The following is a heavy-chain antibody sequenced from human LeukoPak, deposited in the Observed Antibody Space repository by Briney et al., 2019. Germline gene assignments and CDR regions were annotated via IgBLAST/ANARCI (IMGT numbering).Heavy chain of an antibody. CDR1: GGTFSSYA. J-gene: IGHJ5*02. CDR3: ARGSNYYDSSGYYYHWFDP. Sequence: ASVKVSCKASGGTFSSYAISWVRQAPGQGLEWMGGIIPIFGTANYAQKFQGRVTITADESTSTAYMGLSSLRSEDTAVYYCARGSNYYDSSGYYYHWFDPWGQGTLVTVSS. CDR2: IIPIFGTA. V-gene: IGHV1-69*13. D-gene: IGHD3-22*01.